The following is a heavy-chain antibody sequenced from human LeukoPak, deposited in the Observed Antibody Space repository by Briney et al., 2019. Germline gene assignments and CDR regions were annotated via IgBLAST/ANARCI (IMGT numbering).Heavy chain of an antibody. CDR2: ISGSGGST. CDR1: GFTFISYA. J-gene: IGHJ6*03. V-gene: IGHV3-23*01. CDR3: AKAPLNHYYYYMDV. Sequence: GGSLRLSCAASGFTFISYAMSWVSQAPGKGLEWVSPISGSGGSTYYADSVKGRFTISRDNSKNTLYLQMNSLRAEDTAVYYCAKAPLNHYYYYMDVWGKGTTVTVSS.